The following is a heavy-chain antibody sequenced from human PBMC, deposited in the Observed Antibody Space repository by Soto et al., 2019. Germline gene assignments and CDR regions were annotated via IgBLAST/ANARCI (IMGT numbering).Heavy chain of an antibody. CDR3: AKSDKGVFGVVMSPALDPFDV. CDR1: EFSLSSYM. D-gene: IGHD3-3*01. Sequence: EVQLVESGGGLVQPGGSLRLSCAASEFSLSSYMMNWVRQVPGQGLEWIAYISNTGSSIDYADSVKGRFTISKDTSKNTVFLQMNSLATEDTALYFCAKSDKGVFGVVMSPALDPFDVWGQGTLVAVSS. V-gene: IGHV3-48*03. J-gene: IGHJ3*01. CDR2: ISNTGSSI.